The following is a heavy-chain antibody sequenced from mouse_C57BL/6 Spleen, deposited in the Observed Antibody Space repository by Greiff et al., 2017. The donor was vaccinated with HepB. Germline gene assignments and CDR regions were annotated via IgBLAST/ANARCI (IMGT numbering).Heavy chain of an antibody. CDR2: ILPGSGST. V-gene: IGHV1-9*01. CDR3: ARGWYCGCGYYYEG. CDR1: GYTFTDYW. Sequence: VQLQQSGAELMKPGASVKFSCKATGYTFTDYWIEWVKQRPGHGLEWIGGILPGSGSTNYNEKFKGKATFTADTSSNTAYMQLSSLTSEDSAIYYCARGWYCGCGYYYEGWGQGTTLTLAS. J-gene: IGHJ2*01. D-gene: IGHD1-1*02.